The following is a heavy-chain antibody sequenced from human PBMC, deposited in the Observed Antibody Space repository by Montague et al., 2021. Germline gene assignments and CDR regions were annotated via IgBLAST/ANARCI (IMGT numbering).Heavy chain of an antibody. J-gene: IGHJ4*02. Sequence: SLSLSWAASGFTFSSYWMHWVRQAPGKGLVWVSRISTDGSSTTYADSVKGRFTTSRDNAKNMLYLQMNSLRAEDTAVYYCTFYKFRETPRGFDYWGQGTPVTVSA. V-gene: IGHV3-74*01. CDR1: GFTFSSYW. CDR3: TFYKFRETPRGFDY. D-gene: IGHD3-10*01. CDR2: ISTDGSST.